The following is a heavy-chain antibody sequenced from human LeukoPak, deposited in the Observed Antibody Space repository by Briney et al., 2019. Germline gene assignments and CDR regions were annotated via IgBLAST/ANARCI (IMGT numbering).Heavy chain of an antibody. CDR2: IKQDGSEK. Sequence: GGSLRLSCAASGFTFSNYWMGWVRQAPGKGLEWVANIKQDGSEKRYVDPVKGRFTISRDNAKNSLYLQMNSLGAEDTAVYYCARAPATNEWRCMYYWGQGTLVTVSS. CDR3: ARAPATNEWRCMYY. D-gene: IGHD2-8*02. J-gene: IGHJ4*02. CDR1: GFTFSNYW. V-gene: IGHV3-7*01.